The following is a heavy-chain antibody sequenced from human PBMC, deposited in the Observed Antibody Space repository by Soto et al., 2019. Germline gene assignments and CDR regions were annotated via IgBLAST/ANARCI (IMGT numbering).Heavy chain of an antibody. J-gene: IGHJ3*02. D-gene: IGHD2-2*01. CDR2: IYHSGST. Sequence: QVQLQESGPGLVKPSGTLSLTCAVSGGSISSSNWWSWVRQPPGKGLEWIGEIYHSGSTNYNPSLKRRVTISVDKSKNQFSLKLSSVTAADTAVYYCASDCSSTSCYEAFDIWGQGTMVTVSS. V-gene: IGHV4-4*02. CDR1: GGSISSSNW. CDR3: ASDCSSTSCYEAFDI.